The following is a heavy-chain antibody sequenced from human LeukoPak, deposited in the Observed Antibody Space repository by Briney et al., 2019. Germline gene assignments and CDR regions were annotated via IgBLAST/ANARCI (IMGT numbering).Heavy chain of an antibody. J-gene: IGHJ5*01. Sequence: PGGSLRLSCAASGFTFSSYAMPWVRQAPGKGLEWVAFISNDGSYNYCTDSVKGRFNISRDNSENTLYLQMNSLRPDDTAVYYCARDGSGTNLFDVGWFDSWGQGTLVTVSS. CDR3: ARDGSGTNLFDVGWFDS. CDR1: GFTFSSYA. D-gene: IGHD1-26*01. V-gene: IGHV3-30*10. CDR2: ISNDGSYN.